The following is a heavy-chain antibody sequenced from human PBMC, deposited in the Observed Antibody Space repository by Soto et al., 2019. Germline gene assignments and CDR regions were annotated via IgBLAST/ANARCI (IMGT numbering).Heavy chain of an antibody. J-gene: IGHJ4*02. D-gene: IGHD6-19*01. CDR1: GGPFSGYY. Sequence: QVQLQLWGAGLLNPSETLSLTCAVYGGPFSGYYWSWIRQPPGKGLEWIGEINHGGSIHYNPSLKSRVTISADTSKNQFSLNLRSLTAADTAIYYCARGSQWLDFWGQGALVTVSS. CDR2: INHGGSI. V-gene: IGHV4-34*02. CDR3: ARGSQWLDF.